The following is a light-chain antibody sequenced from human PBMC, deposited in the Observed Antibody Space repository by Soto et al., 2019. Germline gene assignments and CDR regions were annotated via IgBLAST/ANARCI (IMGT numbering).Light chain of an antibody. V-gene: IGLV2-8*01. CDR3: SSYAGSNNVV. J-gene: IGLJ2*01. Sequence: QSALTQPPSASGSPGQSVTISCTGTSSDVSGYNYVSWYQQHPGKAPKLMIYEVSKWPSGVPDRFSGSKSGNTASLTVSGLQAEDEADYYCSSYAGSNNVVFGGGTKLTVL. CDR1: SSDVSGYNY. CDR2: EVS.